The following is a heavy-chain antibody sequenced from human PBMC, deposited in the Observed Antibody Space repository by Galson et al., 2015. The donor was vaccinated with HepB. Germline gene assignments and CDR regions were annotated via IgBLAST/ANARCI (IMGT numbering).Heavy chain of an antibody. D-gene: IGHD2-15*01. Sequence: SETLSLTCSVYGGSFRGYYWSWIRQPPGKGLEWIGEINHSGSTNYNPSLKSRVTISVDTSKNQFSLKVTSVTAADTAVYYYARGGVMVVAANYHYMDVWGKGTTVTVSS. CDR2: INHSGST. CDR1: GGSFRGYY. J-gene: IGHJ6*03. V-gene: IGHV4-34*01. CDR3: ARGGVMVVAANYHYMDV.